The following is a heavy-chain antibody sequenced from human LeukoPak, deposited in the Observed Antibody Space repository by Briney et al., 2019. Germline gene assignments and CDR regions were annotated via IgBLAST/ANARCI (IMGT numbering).Heavy chain of an antibody. CDR2: ITNSGGDT. Sequence: AGSLRLSCAASGLTFSNYGMSWVRQAPGQGLKWVSSITNSGGDTSYEDSVKGRFTISRDNSKNTLYLQMNSLRAEDTAVYYCAKDKTSCSGGTCYGAPDFWGQGTLVTVSS. V-gene: IGHV3-23*01. CDR1: GLTFSNYG. J-gene: IGHJ4*02. D-gene: IGHD2-15*01. CDR3: AKDKTSCSGGTCYGAPDF.